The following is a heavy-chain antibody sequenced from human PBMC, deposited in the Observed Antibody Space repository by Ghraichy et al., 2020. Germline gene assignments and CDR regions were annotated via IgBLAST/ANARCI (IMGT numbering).Heavy chain of an antibody. CDR2: ISGSGGSP. D-gene: IGHD3-3*01. CDR1: GFTFSSYA. CDR3: SKGSSSDYEFWSPYYYFDY. J-gene: IGHJ4*02. Sequence: GESLRLSCAASGFTFSSYAMSWVRQAPGKGLQWVSAISGSGGSPYYVDSVKGRFTISRDNSKNTVYLQIKSLRAEDTAVYYCSKGSSSDYEFWSPYYYFDYWGQGTLVTVSS. V-gene: IGHV3-23*01.